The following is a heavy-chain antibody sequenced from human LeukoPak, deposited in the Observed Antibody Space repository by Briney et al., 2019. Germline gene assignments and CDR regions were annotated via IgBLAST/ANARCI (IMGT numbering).Heavy chain of an antibody. CDR2: IKQDGSEK. V-gene: IGHV3-7*01. Sequence: GGSLRLSCAASGFTFSSYWMSWVRQAPGKGLEWVANIKQDGSEKYYVDSVKGRFTISRDNAKNSLYLQMNSLRAEDTAVYYCATSGYSSSRRDYFFDYWGQGTLVTVSS. CDR3: ATSGYSSSRRDYFFDY. J-gene: IGHJ4*02. CDR1: GFTFSSYW. D-gene: IGHD6-13*01.